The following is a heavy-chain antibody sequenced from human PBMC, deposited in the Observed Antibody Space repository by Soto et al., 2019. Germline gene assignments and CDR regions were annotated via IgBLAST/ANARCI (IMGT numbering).Heavy chain of an antibody. CDR3: VRGLAVVCDI. J-gene: IGHJ3*02. CDR2: TYYRSKWYS. CDR1: GYSVSSNIAA. D-gene: IGHD6-19*01. V-gene: IGHV6-1*01. Sequence: SHTLSLTCAVSGYSVSSNIAAWNLIRQSPSRGLEWLGRTYYRSKWYSDYAISVKSRITISPDTSKNHFSLHLNSVTPEDTGVYYCVRGLAVVCDIWGQGTMVTVSS.